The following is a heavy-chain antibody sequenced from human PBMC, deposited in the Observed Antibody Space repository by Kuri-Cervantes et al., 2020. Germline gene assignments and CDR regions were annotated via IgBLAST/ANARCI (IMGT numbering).Heavy chain of an antibody. CDR1: GFTFGSFA. Sequence: GGSLRLSCAASGFTFGSFAMHWVRQAPGKGLEWVAVISYDGSNKYYADSVKGRFTISRDNSKNTLYLQMNSLRAEDTAVYYCARDQYYYGSGSSLFQHWGQGTLVTVSS. CDR2: ISYDGSNK. J-gene: IGHJ1*01. CDR3: ARDQYYYGSGSSLFQH. D-gene: IGHD3-10*01. V-gene: IGHV3-30-3*01.